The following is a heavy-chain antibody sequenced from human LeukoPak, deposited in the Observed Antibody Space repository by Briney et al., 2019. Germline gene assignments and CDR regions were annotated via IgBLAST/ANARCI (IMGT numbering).Heavy chain of an antibody. Sequence: PGGSLRLSCAASGFTFTSCAMSWVRQAPGKGLEWVSTINGRGGSIYYTDSVKGRFTISRDNSKNMLYLQMNSLRAEDTAIYFCAKGVGVVASRDAFDIWGQGTMVTVSS. CDR1: GFTFTSCA. CDR3: AKGVGVVASRDAFDI. D-gene: IGHD3-3*01. CDR2: INGRGGSI. V-gene: IGHV3-23*01. J-gene: IGHJ3*02.